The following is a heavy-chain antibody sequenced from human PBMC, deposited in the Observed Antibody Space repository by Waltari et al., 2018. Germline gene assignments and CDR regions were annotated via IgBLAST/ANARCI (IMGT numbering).Heavy chain of an antibody. CDR3: ARHAYCGSTTCYYYYGMDV. J-gene: IGHJ6*02. CDR2: IYPGDSDT. CDR1: GDSFTTYW. D-gene: IGHD2-2*01. V-gene: IGHV5-51*01. Sequence: EVQLVQSGAEVKKPGESLKISCKGSGDSFTTYWIGWVRQMPGKGLEWMGIIYPGDSDTRYSPSFQGQVTISADKSISTAYLQWSSLKASDTAMYYCARHAYCGSTTCYYYYGMDVWGQGTTVTVSS.